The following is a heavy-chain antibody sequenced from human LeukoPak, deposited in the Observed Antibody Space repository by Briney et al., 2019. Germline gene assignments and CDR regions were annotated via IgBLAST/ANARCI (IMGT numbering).Heavy chain of an antibody. V-gene: IGHV3-23*01. D-gene: IGHD3-3*01. Sequence: GGSLRLSCAASGFTFSSYAMSWVRQAPGKGLEWVSAISGSGGSTYYADSVKGRFTISRDNSKNTLYLQMNSLRAEDTAVHYCAKENTIFGVVIIPFDYRGQGTLVTVSS. CDR2: ISGSGGST. CDR1: GFTFSSYA. J-gene: IGHJ4*02. CDR3: AKENTIFGVVIIPFDY.